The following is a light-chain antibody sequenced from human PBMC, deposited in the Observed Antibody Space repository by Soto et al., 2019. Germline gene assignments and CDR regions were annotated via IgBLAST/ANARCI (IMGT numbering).Light chain of an antibody. CDR2: GAS. CDR1: QRVSSSY. CDR3: QQYGSSPFT. V-gene: IGKV3-20*01. J-gene: IGKJ3*01. Sequence: EIVLTQSPGTLSLSPGERATLSCRASQRVSSSYLAWYQQKPGQAPRLLIYGASSRATGIPDRFSGSGSGTDFTLTISRLELEDFVVYYCQQYGSSPFTFGPGTKVDIK.